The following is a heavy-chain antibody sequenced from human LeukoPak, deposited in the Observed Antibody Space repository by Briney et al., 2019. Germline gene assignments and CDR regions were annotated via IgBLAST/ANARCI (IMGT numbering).Heavy chain of an antibody. D-gene: IGHD1-26*01. V-gene: IGHV3-33*01. CDR1: GFTFSGYG. J-gene: IGHJ4*03. CDR3: ATENSGSYYGYFDS. CDR2: IWYDGSNK. Sequence: GGSLRLSCAASGFTFSGYGMHWVRQAPGKGLEWVAVIWYDGSNKYYADSVKGRFTISRDISKNTLYLQMNSLRADDTAVYYCATENSGSYYGYFDSWGQGTLVTVSS.